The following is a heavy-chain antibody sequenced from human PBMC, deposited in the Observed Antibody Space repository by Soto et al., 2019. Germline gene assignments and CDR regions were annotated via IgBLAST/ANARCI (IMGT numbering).Heavy chain of an antibody. CDR2: IFYSGTT. V-gene: IGHV4-30-4*01. CDR3: SRDLWVEPELYYYGMDV. Sequence: QVQLQESGPGLVRPSQTLSLTCTVSGDSISSADYYWSWLRQTPGNGLEWIRHIFYSGTTYYNPSLTCRLTTSVDTSKNHVSLQLTSVHAADTAVYYCSRDLWVEPELYYYGMDVWGQETTVTVSS. D-gene: IGHD1-1*01. CDR1: GDSISSADYY. J-gene: IGHJ6*02.